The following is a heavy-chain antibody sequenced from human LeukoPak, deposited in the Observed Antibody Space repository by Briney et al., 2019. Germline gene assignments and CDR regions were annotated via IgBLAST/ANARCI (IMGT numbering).Heavy chain of an antibody. D-gene: IGHD1-26*01. J-gene: IGHJ6*02. CDR3: TTDPYSGSYTYYYGMDV. CDR2: IKRKSDGETT. V-gene: IGHV3-15*01. Sequence: GGSLRLSCAASGFTFSNAWMSWVRQAPGKGLEWVGRIKRKSDGETTDYAAPVKGRFTISRDDSKNTLHLQMNSLKTEDTAVYYCTTDPYSGSYTYYYGMDVWGQGTTVTVSS. CDR1: GFTFSNAW.